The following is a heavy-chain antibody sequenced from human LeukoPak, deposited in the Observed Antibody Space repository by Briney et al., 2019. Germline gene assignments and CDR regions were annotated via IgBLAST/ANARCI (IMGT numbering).Heavy chain of an antibody. J-gene: IGHJ4*02. CDR1: GYTFTSFG. D-gene: IGHD3-22*01. CDR3: ARGDYSSGYYLDY. V-gene: IGHV1-18*01. Sequence: GASLKVSCKASGYTFTSFGLSWGRPAPGQGVEWMGWISAYNGNTNYAQKLQGRVTMTTDTSTRTAYMELRSLRSEDTAVYYCARGDYSSGYYLDYWGQGTLVTVSS. CDR2: ISAYNGNT.